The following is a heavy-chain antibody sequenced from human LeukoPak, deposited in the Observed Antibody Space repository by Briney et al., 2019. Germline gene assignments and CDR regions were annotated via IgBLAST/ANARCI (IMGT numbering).Heavy chain of an antibody. Sequence: ASVKVSCKASGYFFTGFYIHWVRQAPGRGLEWMGRMNPSNGNTDFAQNFQGRVTITRDTSITTAYMELSSLTSDDTAVYYCTRELGGALAWFDPWGQGTLVTVSS. D-gene: IGHD2-21*01. CDR2: MNPSNGNT. J-gene: IGHJ5*02. V-gene: IGHV1-2*06. CDR3: TRELGGALAWFDP. CDR1: GYFFTGFY.